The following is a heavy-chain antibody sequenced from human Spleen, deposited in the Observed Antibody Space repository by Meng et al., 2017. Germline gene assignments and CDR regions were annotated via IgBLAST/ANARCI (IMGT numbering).Heavy chain of an antibody. V-gene: IGHV3-23*01. CDR2: TSGSGGNT. Sequence: GESLKISCAASGFTFSNFAMSWVRQAPGKGLEWVSATSGSGGNTYYADSVRGRFTISRDNSKNTLYLQMNSLRAEDTAIYYCAKGSYIDSDEVRHWGQGTLVTVSS. D-gene: IGHD3-10*01. CDR3: AKGSYIDSDEVRH. CDR1: GFTFSNFA. J-gene: IGHJ4*02.